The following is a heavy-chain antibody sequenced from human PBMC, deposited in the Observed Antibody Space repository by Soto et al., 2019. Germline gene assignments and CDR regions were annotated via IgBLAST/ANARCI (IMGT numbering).Heavy chain of an antibody. J-gene: IGHJ4*02. CDR3: ARDLGGYVHLWDKSNY. CDR1: GFRFSGFA. D-gene: IGHD5-12*01. V-gene: IGHV3-30*04. CDR2: VSVDGSEK. Sequence: QVQLVESGGGVVQPGASLRLSCVASGFRFSGFAMHWVRQAPGKGLEWVAVVSVDGSEKFYVDSVKGRLSISRDDFHSTVFLQMDSLRPEDTGVYYCARDLGGYVHLWDKSNYWGQGTLLNVSS.